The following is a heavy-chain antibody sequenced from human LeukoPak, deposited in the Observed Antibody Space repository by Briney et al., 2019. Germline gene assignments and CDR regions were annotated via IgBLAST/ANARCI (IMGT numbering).Heavy chain of an antibody. Sequence: PGGTLRLSCAASGFTFSSYAMSWVRQAPGKGLEWVSAISGSGGSTYYADSVKGRFTISRDNSKNTLYLQMNSLRAEDTAVYYCAKLNTAMVPAPLDYWGQGTLVTVSS. J-gene: IGHJ4*02. V-gene: IGHV3-23*01. CDR3: AKLNTAMVPAPLDY. D-gene: IGHD5-18*01. CDR2: ISGSGGST. CDR1: GFTFSSYA.